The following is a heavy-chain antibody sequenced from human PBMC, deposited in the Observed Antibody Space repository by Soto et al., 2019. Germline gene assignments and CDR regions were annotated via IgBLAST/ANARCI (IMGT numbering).Heavy chain of an antibody. V-gene: IGHV4-30-4*01. D-gene: IGHD2-2*01. CDR1: GGSISSGDYY. CDR3: ARVVTFCSSPSGRVRNCVDP. CDR2: MFYVGAP. J-gene: IGHJ5*02. Sequence: QVQLQESGPGLVAPSQTLSLTCSVSGGSISSGDYYWSWIRQPPGKGLEWIGYMFYVGAPYYNPYRKRRVTQSVGTSRNQFAPKRSSVTAADTGVYTWARVVTFCSSPSGRVRNCVDPWGEGTLVTV.